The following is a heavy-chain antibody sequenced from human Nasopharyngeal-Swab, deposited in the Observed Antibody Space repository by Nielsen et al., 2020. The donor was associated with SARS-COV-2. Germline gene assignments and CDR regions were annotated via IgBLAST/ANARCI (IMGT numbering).Heavy chain of an antibody. J-gene: IGHJ4*02. CDR1: GFTPASCS. CDR2: ISSSGKYI. Sequence: GESLKISCAASGFTPASCSMNLVRHAPGKGLEWVSSISSSGKYIYYANSVRGRFTIPRDNAKSSLFLQMDRLRAEDTALYYCARDIGDGYNLLYYFDYWGPGTLVTVSS. CDR3: ARDIGDGYNLLYYFDY. D-gene: IGHD5-24*01. V-gene: IGHV3-21*01.